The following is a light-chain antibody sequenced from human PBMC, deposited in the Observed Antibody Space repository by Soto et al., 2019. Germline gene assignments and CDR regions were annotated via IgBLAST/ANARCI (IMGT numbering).Light chain of an antibody. V-gene: IGKV1-5*03. CDR2: KAS. CDR1: QSISSW. J-gene: IGKJ5*01. Sequence: DIQMTQSPSTLSASVGDRVTITCRASQSISSWLAWYQQKPGKAPKLLIYKASSLESWVPSRFSGSGSGTEFTLTISSLQPDDFATYYCQQYNSYSITFGQGTRLEIK. CDR3: QQYNSYSIT.